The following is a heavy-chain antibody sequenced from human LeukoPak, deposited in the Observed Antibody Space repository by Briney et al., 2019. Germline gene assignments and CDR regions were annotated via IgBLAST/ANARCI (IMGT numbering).Heavy chain of an antibody. CDR3: ARHGYYDFWSGYFPHWFDP. V-gene: IGHV4-30-2*03. J-gene: IGHJ5*02. CDR2: IYHSGST. D-gene: IGHD3-3*01. CDR1: GGSISSGGYS. Sequence: PSQTLSLTCAVSGGSISSGGYSWSWIRQPPGKGLEWIGYIYHSGSTYYNPSLKRRVIISVDTSKNQFSLKLSSVTAADTAVYYCARHGYYDFWSGYFPHWFDPWGQGTLVTVSS.